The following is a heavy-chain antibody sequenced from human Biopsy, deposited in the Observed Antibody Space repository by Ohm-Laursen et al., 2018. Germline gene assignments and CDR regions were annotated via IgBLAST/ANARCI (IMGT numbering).Heavy chain of an antibody. CDR1: GFTFDDHV. Sequence: SPRLSCAASGFTFDDHVMHWVRQAPGKGLEWVSGISWDGGSEGYADSVKGRFTISRDNAKNSLFLQMNSLTTEDTALYYCVRGYSSSWSGYLDHWGQGTLVTVSS. CDR3: VRGYSSSWSGYLDH. V-gene: IGHV3-9*01. D-gene: IGHD3-3*01. CDR2: ISWDGGSE. J-gene: IGHJ4*02.